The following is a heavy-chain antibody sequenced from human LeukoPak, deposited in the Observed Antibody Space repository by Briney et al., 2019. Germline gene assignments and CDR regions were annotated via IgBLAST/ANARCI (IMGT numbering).Heavy chain of an antibody. Sequence: PGGSLRLSCAASGFTVSSNYMTWVRQAPGKGLEWVSYISSSSSTIYYADSVKGRFTISRDNAKNSLYLQMNSLRDEDTAVYYCARRVLAAAVPKDVWGQGTTVTVSS. CDR2: ISSSSSTI. CDR3: ARRVLAAAVPKDV. V-gene: IGHV3-48*02. D-gene: IGHD6-13*01. J-gene: IGHJ6*02. CDR1: GFTVSSNY.